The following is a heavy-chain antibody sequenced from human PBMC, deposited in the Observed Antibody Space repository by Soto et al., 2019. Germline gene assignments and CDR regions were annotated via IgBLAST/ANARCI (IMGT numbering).Heavy chain of an antibody. CDR2: ISWNSGSI. D-gene: IGHD1-26*01. CDR1: GFTFDDYA. CDR3: AKDMEEGATPHYYYGMDV. Sequence: EVPLVESGGGLVQPGRSLRLSCAASGFTFDDYAMHWVRQAPGKGLEWVSGISWNSGSIGYADSVKGRFTISRDNAKNSLYLQMNSLRAEDTALYYCAKDMEEGATPHYYYGMDVWGQGTTVTVSS. J-gene: IGHJ6*02. V-gene: IGHV3-9*01.